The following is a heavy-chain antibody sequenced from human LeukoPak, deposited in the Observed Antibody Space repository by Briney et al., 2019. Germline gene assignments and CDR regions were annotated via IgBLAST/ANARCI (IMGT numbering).Heavy chain of an antibody. CDR1: AYTLTELS. CDR3: ATNRGY. V-gene: IGHV1-24*01. J-gene: IGHJ4*02. Sequence: ASVTVSCTVSAYTLTELSMHWVRQAPGTGIEWMGGFDPEDGETIYAQKFQGRVTMTEDTSTDTAYMELSSLKSEDTAVYYWATNRGYWGQGTLVTVSS. CDR2: FDPEDGET.